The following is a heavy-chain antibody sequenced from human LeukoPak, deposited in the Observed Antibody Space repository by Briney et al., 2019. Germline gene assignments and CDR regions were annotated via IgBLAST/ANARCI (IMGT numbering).Heavy chain of an antibody. CDR2: IIPIFATA. J-gene: IGHJ3*02. CDR1: GGTFSRYD. Sequence: GASVKVSCKASGGTFSRYDINWVRQAPGQGLEWMGGIIPIFATANYAQKFQGRVTITADESTGTAYMEVSSLRSEDTAVYYCASPSRRRDGYIHDAFDIWGQGTMVTVSS. CDR3: ASPSRRRDGYIHDAFDI. V-gene: IGHV1-69*01. D-gene: IGHD5-24*01.